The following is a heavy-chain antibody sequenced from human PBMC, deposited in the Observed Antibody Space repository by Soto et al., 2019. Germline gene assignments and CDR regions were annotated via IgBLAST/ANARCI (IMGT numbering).Heavy chain of an antibody. CDR3: ARHLFMKDSPYRHFDH. J-gene: IGHJ4*02. Sequence: SETLSLTCTVPGGSISSFYWSWIRQPPGKGLEWIGYIYYSGNINYNPSLKSRITISVDASKNQFSLTLNSVTAADTAVYYCARHLFMKDSPYRHFDHWGQGALVTVSS. CDR2: IYYSGNI. D-gene: IGHD2-15*01. V-gene: IGHV4-59*08. CDR1: GGSISSFY.